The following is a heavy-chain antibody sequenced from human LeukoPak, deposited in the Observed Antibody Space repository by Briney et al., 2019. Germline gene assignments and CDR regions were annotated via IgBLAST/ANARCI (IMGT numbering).Heavy chain of an antibody. CDR1: GFTFSSYA. V-gene: IGHV3-23*01. Sequence: GGSLRLSCAASGFTFSSYAMSWVRQAPEKGLEWVSAISGSGGSTYYADSVKGRLTISRDNSKNTLYLQMNSLRAEDTAVYYCAKDLVWRVVPAYGMDVWGKGTTVTVSS. CDR2: ISGSGGST. CDR3: AKDLVWRVVPAYGMDV. D-gene: IGHD2-2*01. J-gene: IGHJ6*04.